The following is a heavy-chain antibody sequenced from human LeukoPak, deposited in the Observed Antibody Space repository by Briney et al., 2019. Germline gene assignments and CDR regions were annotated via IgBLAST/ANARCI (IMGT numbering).Heavy chain of an antibody. D-gene: IGHD1-26*01. CDR3: ARDLLSGSYRFDS. J-gene: IGHJ4*02. CDR2: ISAYNGNT. Sequence: ASVKVSCKASGYTFTSYGISWVRQAPGQGLEWMGWISAYNGNTNYAQKLQGRVTMTTDTSTSTAYMELRNLRSDDTAFYYCARDLLSGSYRFDSWGQGTLVTVSS. V-gene: IGHV1-18*01. CDR1: GYTFTSYG.